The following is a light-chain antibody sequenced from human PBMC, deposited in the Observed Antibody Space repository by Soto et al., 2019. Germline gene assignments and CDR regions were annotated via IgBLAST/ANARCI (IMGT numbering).Light chain of an antibody. CDR3: QHYNTWPWT. J-gene: IGKJ1*01. Sequence: EIVLPQSHRTLSLSPGERATLXCRASQSVNSNLAWYQQKLGQAPRVLIYGASTRATGIPARFSGSGSETEFILTISSLQSEDSATYYCQHYNTWPWTFGQGTKVDIK. CDR2: GAS. CDR1: QSVNSN. V-gene: IGKV3-15*01.